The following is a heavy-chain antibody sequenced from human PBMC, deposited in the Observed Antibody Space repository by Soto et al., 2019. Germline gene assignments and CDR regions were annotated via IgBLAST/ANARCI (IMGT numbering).Heavy chain of an antibody. CDR1: GGSFSGYY. V-gene: IGHV4-34*01. CDR3: ARAIFGPYFDY. CDR2: INHSGST. D-gene: IGHD3-3*01. Sequence: SETLSLTCAVYGGSFSGYYGSWIRQPPGKGLEWIGEINHSGSTNYNPSLKSRVTISVDTSKNQLSLKLSSVTAADTAVYYCARAIFGPYFDYWGQGTLVTVSS. J-gene: IGHJ4*02.